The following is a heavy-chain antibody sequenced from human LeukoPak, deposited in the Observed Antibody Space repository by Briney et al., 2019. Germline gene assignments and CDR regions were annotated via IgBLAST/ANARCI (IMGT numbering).Heavy chain of an antibody. CDR2: IYYSGST. Sequence: SETLSLTCTVSGGSISSSSYYWGWVRQPPGKGLEWIGYIYYSGSTNYNPSLKSRVTISVDTSKNQFSLKLSSVTAADTAVYYCARLPRFSTVTHSDFDYWGQGTLVTVSS. J-gene: IGHJ4*02. CDR3: ARLPRFSTVTHSDFDY. V-gene: IGHV4-61*05. CDR1: GGSISSSSYY. D-gene: IGHD4-17*01.